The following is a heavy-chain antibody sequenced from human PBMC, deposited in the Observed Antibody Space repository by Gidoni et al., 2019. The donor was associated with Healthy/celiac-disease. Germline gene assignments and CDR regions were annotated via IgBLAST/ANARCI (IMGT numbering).Heavy chain of an antibody. CDR3: ARRSRYSYGSGAFDI. Sequence: EVQLVQSGAEVKKPGESLRISCKGSGYSFTSYWISWVRQMPGKGLEWMGRIDPSDSYTNYSPSFQGHVTISADKSISTAYLQWSSLKASDTAMHYCARRSRYSYGSGAFDIWGQGTMVTVSS. J-gene: IGHJ3*02. CDR2: IDPSDSYT. D-gene: IGHD5-18*01. V-gene: IGHV5-10-1*03. CDR1: GYSFTSYW.